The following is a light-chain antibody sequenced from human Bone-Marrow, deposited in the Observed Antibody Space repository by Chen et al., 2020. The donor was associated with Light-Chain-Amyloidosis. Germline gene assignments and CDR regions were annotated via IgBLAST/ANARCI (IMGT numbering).Light chain of an antibody. V-gene: IGLV3-25*03. CDR3: QSADSSGTYEVI. J-gene: IGLJ2*01. CDR1: DLPTKY. Sequence: ELTQPPSVSVSPGQTTRITCSGDDLPTKYAYWYQQKPGQAPVLVIHRDTERPSGISERFSGSSSGTTATLTISGVQAEDEADYHCQSADSSGTYEVIFGGGTKLTVL. CDR2: RDT.